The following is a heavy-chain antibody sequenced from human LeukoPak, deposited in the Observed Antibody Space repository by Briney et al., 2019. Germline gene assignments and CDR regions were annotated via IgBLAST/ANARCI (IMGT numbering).Heavy chain of an antibody. J-gene: IGHJ4*02. Sequence: SVKVSCKASGYTFTSYYMHWVRQATGQGLEWMGGIIPMSDTTNYAQKVQGRVTITADEFTSTAYMELSSLRSEDTAMYYCARGYYGSGAYYNLDYWGQGTLVTVSS. CDR3: ARGYYGSGAYYNLDY. D-gene: IGHD3-10*01. CDR2: IIPMSDTT. CDR1: GYTFTSYY. V-gene: IGHV1-69*13.